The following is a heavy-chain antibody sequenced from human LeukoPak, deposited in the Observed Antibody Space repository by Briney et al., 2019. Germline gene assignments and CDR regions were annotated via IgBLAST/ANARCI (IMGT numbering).Heavy chain of an antibody. CDR3: ARITLVRGVIKREVDY. V-gene: IGHV3-21*01. CDR1: GFTFSDHY. CDR2: ISSSSNYI. D-gene: IGHD3-10*01. Sequence: GGSLRRSCAASGFTFSDHYMDWVRQAPGKGLEWVSSISSSSNYIYYAGSVKGRFTISRDNAKNSLYLQMNSLRAEDTAVYFCARITLVRGVIKREVDYWGQGTLVTVSS. J-gene: IGHJ4*02.